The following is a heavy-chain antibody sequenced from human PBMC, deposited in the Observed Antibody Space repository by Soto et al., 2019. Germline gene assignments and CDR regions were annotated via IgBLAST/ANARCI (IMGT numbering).Heavy chain of an antibody. D-gene: IGHD3-3*01. CDR3: ARGNYDFWSGPQTTHYGMDV. CDR1: GYTFTGCY. Sequence: ASVKVSCKASGYTFTGCYMHWVRQAPGQGLEWMGWINPNSGGTNYAQKFQGRVTMTRDTSISTAYMELSRLRSDDTAVYYCARGNYDFWSGPQTTHYGMDVWGQGTTVTVSS. CDR2: INPNSGGT. J-gene: IGHJ6*02. V-gene: IGHV1-2*02.